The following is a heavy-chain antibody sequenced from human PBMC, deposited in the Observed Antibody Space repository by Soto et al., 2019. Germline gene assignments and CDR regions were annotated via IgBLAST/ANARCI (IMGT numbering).Heavy chain of an antibody. CDR3: SRVYYDSSGPRGWFHP. Sequence: SAKVCCKASGGGLSSNARRWVRQAPGQGLEWMGGIIPIFGTANYAQKFQGRVTITADESTSTAYMELSSLRSEDTAVYYCSRVYYDSSGPRGWFHPWGQGTLVTVSS. D-gene: IGHD3-22*01. CDR2: IIPIFGTA. CDR1: GGGLSSNA. V-gene: IGHV1-69*13. J-gene: IGHJ5*02.